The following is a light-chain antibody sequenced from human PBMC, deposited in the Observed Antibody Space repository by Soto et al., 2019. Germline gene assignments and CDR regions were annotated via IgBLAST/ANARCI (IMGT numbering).Light chain of an antibody. CDR3: QQYNSYST. CDR1: QSISSW. J-gene: IGKJ1*01. V-gene: IGKV1-5*01. CDR2: DAS. Sequence: DIQMIQSPSTLSESVGDRVTITCRASQSISSWLAWYQQKPGKAPKLLIYDASSLESGVPSRFSGSGSGTEFTLTISSLQPDDFATYYCQQYNSYSTFGQGTKVDIK.